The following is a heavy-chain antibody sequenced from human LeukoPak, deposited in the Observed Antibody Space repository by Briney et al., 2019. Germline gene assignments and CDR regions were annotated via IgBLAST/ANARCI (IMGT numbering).Heavy chain of an antibody. D-gene: IGHD2-15*01. CDR1: GGSLSGYY. V-gene: IGHV4-4*07. J-gene: IGHJ4*02. CDR2: IYSSGTA. CDR3: ARDRGGISGFDY. Sequence: PSETLSLTCTVSGGSLSGYYWSWIRQPAGKGLEWIGRIYSSGTAHYNPSLKSRVTMSVDTSNNKLSVTLSFVTAADTAVYYCARDRGGISGFDYWGQGTLVTVSS.